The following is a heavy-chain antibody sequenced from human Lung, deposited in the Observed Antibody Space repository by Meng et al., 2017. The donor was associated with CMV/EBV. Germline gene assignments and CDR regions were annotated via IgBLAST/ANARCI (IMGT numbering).Heavy chain of an antibody. D-gene: IGHD6-19*01. V-gene: IGHV7-4-1*01. CDR1: GYIFNSSS. Sequence: QAHLVQSGSVLKKRGGSVQDSCHAAGYIFNSSSMNWVRHAPGQGLEWIGWININTGNPTYAQGFTGRFVFALDTSVSTAYLQIDSLKADDTAVYYCARGNGWRFDYWGQGTLVTVSS. CDR2: ININTGNP. CDR3: ARGNGWRFDY. J-gene: IGHJ4*02.